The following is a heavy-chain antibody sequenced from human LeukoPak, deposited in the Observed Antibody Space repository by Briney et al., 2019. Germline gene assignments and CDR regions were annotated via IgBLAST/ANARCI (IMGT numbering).Heavy chain of an antibody. V-gene: IGHV3-9*01. Sequence: GGSLRLSCAASGFTFSSYAMHWVRQAPGKGLEWVSGISWNSGSIGYADSVKGRFTISRDNAKNSLYLQMNSLRAEDTALYYCARTNYYDTYYFDYWGQGTLVTVSS. CDR2: ISWNSGSI. CDR3: ARTNYYDTYYFDY. D-gene: IGHD3-22*01. CDR1: GFTFSSYA. J-gene: IGHJ4*02.